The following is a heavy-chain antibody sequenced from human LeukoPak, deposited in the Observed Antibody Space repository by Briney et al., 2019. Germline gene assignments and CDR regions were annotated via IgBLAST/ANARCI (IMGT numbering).Heavy chain of an antibody. CDR2: IYYSGST. Sequence: SDTLSLTCSVSGDSIRGYYWTWIRQPPEKGLEWIGYIYYSGSTTYNPSLKSRVTVSVHTSKNQFYLNLSSVTAADTAVYYCARVYGGGRGGWFDTWGQGTLVAVSS. CDR3: ARVYGGGRGGWFDT. J-gene: IGHJ5*02. CDR1: GDSIRGYY. V-gene: IGHV4-59*07. D-gene: IGHD3-16*01.